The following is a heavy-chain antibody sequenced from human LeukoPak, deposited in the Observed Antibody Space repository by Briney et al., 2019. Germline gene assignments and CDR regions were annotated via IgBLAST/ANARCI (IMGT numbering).Heavy chain of an antibody. CDR3: ARGKPYDGDPDY. CDR1: GYTFTSYD. D-gene: IGHD4-17*01. V-gene: IGHV1-8*01. J-gene: IGHJ4*02. CDR2: MNPSSGNT. Sequence: ASVKVSCKASGYTFTSYDINWVRQAPGRGLEWMGWMNPSSGNTGYAQKFQGRVAMTRDTAVSIAYMDLSSLTSEDTAVYYCARGKPYDGDPDYWGQGTLVTVSS.